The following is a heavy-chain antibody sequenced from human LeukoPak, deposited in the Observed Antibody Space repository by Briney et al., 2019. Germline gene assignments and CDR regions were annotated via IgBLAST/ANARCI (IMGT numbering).Heavy chain of an antibody. D-gene: IGHD6-13*01. V-gene: IGHV3-23*01. CDR3: AKKNLAAAGPNYFDY. CDR1: GFTFSTYS. J-gene: IGHJ4*02. CDR2: ISGDGATT. Sequence: GGSLRLSCAASGFTFSTYSMNWVRQAPGKGLEWVPIISGDGATTDYADSVKGRFTISRDNSRNTLYLQMNSLRVEDTAVYYCAKKNLAAAGPNYFDYWGQGTLVTVSS.